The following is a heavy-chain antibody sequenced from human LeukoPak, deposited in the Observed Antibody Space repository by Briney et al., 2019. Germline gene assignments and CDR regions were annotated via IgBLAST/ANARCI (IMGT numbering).Heavy chain of an antibody. CDR3: ATLTLWWGSN. V-gene: IGHV3-48*03. J-gene: IGHJ4*02. CDR2: ISSSGSTI. D-gene: IGHD2-8*02. Sequence: GGSLRLSCAASGFTFSSYEMNWVRQAPGKGLEWVSYISSSGSTIYYVDSVKGRFTISRDNAKNSLYLQMNSLRAEDTAVYYSATLTLWWGSNSGQRTLVTVSS. CDR1: GFTFSSYE.